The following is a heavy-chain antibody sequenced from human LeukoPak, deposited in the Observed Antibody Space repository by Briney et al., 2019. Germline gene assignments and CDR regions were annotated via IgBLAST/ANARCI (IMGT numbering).Heavy chain of an antibody. J-gene: IGHJ4*02. CDR1: GFTFSNYW. V-gene: IGHV3-74*01. CDR3: ARGASGYSYG. D-gene: IGHD5-18*01. CDR2: INSDGSTT. Sequence: GGSLRLSCAASGFTFSNYWMHWVREARGKGLVWVSPINSDGSTTSYADSVKGRFTISRDNAKNTLYLQMNSLRAEDTAVYYCARGASGYSYGWGQGTLVTVSS.